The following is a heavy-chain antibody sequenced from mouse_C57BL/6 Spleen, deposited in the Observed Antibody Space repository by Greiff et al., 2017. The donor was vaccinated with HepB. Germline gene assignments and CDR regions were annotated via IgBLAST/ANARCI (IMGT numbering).Heavy chain of an antibody. J-gene: IGHJ2*01. Sequence: VQLQQPGAELVKPGASVKMSCKASGYTFTSYWITWVKQRPGQGLEWIGDIYPGSGSTNYNEKFKSKATLTVDTSSSTAYMQLSSLTSEDSAVYYCARRSFPYWDSDYRGQGTTLTVSS. D-gene: IGHD1-2*01. CDR1: GYTFTSYW. CDR3: ARRSFPYWDSDY. CDR2: IYPGSGST. V-gene: IGHV1-55*01.